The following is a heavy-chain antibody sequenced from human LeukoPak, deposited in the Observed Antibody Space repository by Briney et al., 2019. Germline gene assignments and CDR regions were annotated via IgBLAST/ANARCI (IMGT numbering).Heavy chain of an antibody. V-gene: IGHV4-39*01. D-gene: IGHD3-16*01. CDR2: IYYSGST. J-gene: IGHJ3*02. CDR3: ARPAANYVWGSLPDAFDI. CDR1: GGSISSSSYC. Sequence: SETLSLTCTVSGGSISSSSYCWGWIRQPPGKGLEWIGSIYYSGSTYYNPSLKSRVTISVDTSKNQFSLKLSSVTAADTAVYYCARPAANYVWGSLPDAFDIWGQGTMVTVSS.